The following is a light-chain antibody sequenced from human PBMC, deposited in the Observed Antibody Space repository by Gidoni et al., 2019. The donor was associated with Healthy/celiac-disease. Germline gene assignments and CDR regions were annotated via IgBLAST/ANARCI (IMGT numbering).Light chain of an antibody. CDR2: DAS. J-gene: IGKJ5*01. Sequence: EIVLTQSPATLSLSPGERATLSCRASQSVSVYLAWYQQKPGQAPRLLIYDASNRATGIPARFSGSGSGTDFTLTTSSLEPEDFAVYYCQQRSNWPPEAFGQGTRLEIK. CDR3: QQRSNWPPEA. V-gene: IGKV3-11*01. CDR1: QSVSVY.